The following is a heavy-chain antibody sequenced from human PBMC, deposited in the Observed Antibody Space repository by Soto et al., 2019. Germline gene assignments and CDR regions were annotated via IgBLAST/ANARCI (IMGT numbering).Heavy chain of an antibody. CDR1: GFTFSSYA. D-gene: IGHD3-10*01. J-gene: IGHJ4*02. Sequence: PGGSLRLSCAASGFTFSSYAMHWVRQAPGKGLEYVSAISSNGGSTYYANSVKGRFTISRDNSKNTLYLQMGSLRAEDMAVYYCARRYSYGSGSLLNWGQGTLLTVSS. V-gene: IGHV3-64*01. CDR2: ISSNGGST. CDR3: ARRYSYGSGSLLN.